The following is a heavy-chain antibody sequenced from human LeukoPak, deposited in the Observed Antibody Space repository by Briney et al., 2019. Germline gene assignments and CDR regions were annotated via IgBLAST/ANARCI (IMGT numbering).Heavy chain of an antibody. CDR2: IGNRGTTI. CDR3: ARGDRLTTLDC. D-gene: IGHD3-16*01. CDR1: GFTFSSYE. Sequence: GGSLRLSCAASGFTFSSYEMNWVRQASGKGLEWVSHIGNRGTTIFYADSVKGRFTISRDNAKNSLSLQMNSLRAEDAAIYYCARGDRLTTLDCWGQGTLVTVS. J-gene: IGHJ4*02. V-gene: IGHV3-48*03.